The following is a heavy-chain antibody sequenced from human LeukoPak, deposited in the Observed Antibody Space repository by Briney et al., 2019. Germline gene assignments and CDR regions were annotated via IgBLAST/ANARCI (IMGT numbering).Heavy chain of an antibody. CDR1: GFAFSSYG. CDR3: AKEHVLKGTADS. Sequence: GGSLRLSCAASGFAFSSYGIHWVRQAPGKGLDWVGVVSYDGSNKYYADSVKGRFIISRDNSKNTLYLQMNGLRVEDTAVYYCAKEHVLKGTADSWGQGTLVTVSS. J-gene: IGHJ4*02. CDR2: VSYDGSNK. V-gene: IGHV3-30*18. D-gene: IGHD1-7*01.